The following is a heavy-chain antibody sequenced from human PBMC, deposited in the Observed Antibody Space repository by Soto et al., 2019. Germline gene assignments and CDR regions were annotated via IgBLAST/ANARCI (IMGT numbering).Heavy chain of an antibody. CDR2: IYYSGST. D-gene: IGHD5-12*01. J-gene: IGHJ3*02. CDR1: GGSISSSSYY. Sequence: SETLSLTCTVSGGSISSSSYYWGWIRQPPGKGLEWIGSIYYSGSTYYNPSLKSRATISVDTSKNQFSLKLSSVTAADTAVYYCARRGHPIVATEDDAFDIWGQGTMVTVSS. V-gene: IGHV4-39*01. CDR3: ARRGHPIVATEDDAFDI.